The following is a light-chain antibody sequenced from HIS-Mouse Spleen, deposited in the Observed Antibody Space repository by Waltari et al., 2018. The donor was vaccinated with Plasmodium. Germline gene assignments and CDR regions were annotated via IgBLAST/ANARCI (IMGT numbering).Light chain of an antibody. CDR3: QQYNNWSFT. J-gene: IGKJ3*01. CDR2: GAS. V-gene: IGKV3-15*01. Sequence: EIVMTQSPATLSVSPGERATLSCRASQSVSSNLAWYQQKPGQAPRLLIYGASTRATGIPARFSGSGSGTEFTLTSSSLRSEDFAVYYCQQYNNWSFTFGPGTKVDIK. CDR1: QSVSSN.